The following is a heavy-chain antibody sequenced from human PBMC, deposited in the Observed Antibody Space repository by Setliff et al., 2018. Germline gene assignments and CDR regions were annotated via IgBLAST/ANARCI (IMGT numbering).Heavy chain of an antibody. CDR3: ARGSYYDSSGYSPDFFDY. J-gene: IGHJ4*02. V-gene: IGHV4-4*08. Sequence: LSSPALSLVAPSVVTTGAGFGSPHGRDWSGFIYTSGSTNYNPSLKSRVTISLDTSKNQFSLKLSSVTAADTAVYYCARGSYYDSSGYSPDFFDYWGQGTLVTVSS. CDR1: VAPSVVTT. CDR2: IYTSGST. D-gene: IGHD3-22*01.